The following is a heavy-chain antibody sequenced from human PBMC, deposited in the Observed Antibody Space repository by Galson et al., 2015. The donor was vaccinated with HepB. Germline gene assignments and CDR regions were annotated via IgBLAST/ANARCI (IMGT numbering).Heavy chain of an antibody. CDR2: IKSKTDGGTT. Sequence: SLRLSCAASGFSFSNAWMSWVRQAPGKGLEWIGRIKSKTDGGTTDYAAPVKGRFTISRDDSKTTLYLQMNSLKTEDTAVYYCATELSVAANKGYWGQGTLVTVSS. CDR3: ATELSVAANKGY. CDR1: GFSFSNAW. V-gene: IGHV3-15*01. D-gene: IGHD6-19*01. J-gene: IGHJ4*02.